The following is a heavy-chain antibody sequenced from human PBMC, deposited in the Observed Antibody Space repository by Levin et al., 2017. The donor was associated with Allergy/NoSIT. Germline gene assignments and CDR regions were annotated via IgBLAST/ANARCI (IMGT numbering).Heavy chain of an antibody. CDR3: AASSGWGLCEY. Sequence: GGSLRLSCAASGFSFSTFAMSWVRQAPGKGLEWVSGISGSGGDTYYADSGKGRFTISRDNSRNTLYLQMNSLRAEDTAAYYCAASSGWGLCEYWGQGTLVTVSS. J-gene: IGHJ4*02. CDR1: GFSFSTFA. V-gene: IGHV3-23*01. D-gene: IGHD6-19*01. CDR2: ISGSGGDT.